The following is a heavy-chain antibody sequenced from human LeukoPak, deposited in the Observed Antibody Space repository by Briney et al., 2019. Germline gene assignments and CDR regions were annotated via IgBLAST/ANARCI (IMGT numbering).Heavy chain of an antibody. J-gene: IGHJ6*03. CDR1: GYTFTGYW. Sequence: SVKVSCKASGYTFTGYWIHWVRQAPGQGLEWMGGIIPIFGTANYAQKFQGRVTITTDESTSTAYMELSSLRSEDTAVYYCATPLDLDYGGNTPSYYYYMDVWGKGTTVTVSS. CDR2: IIPIFGTA. D-gene: IGHD4-23*01. CDR3: ATPLDLDYGGNTPSYYYYMDV. V-gene: IGHV1-69*05.